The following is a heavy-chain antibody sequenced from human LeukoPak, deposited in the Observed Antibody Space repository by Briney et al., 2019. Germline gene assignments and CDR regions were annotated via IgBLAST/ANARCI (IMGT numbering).Heavy chain of an antibody. J-gene: IGHJ5*02. Sequence: GGSLRLSCAASGFTFSDYYMSWIRQAPGKGLEWVSYISSSSSYTNYADSVKGRFTISRDNAKNSLYLQMNSLRAEDTAVYYCARDYSTYYDILTGSSGWFDPWGQGTLVTVSS. CDR1: GFTFSDYY. CDR2: ISSSSSYT. CDR3: ARDYSTYYDILTGSSGWFDP. V-gene: IGHV3-11*05. D-gene: IGHD3-9*01.